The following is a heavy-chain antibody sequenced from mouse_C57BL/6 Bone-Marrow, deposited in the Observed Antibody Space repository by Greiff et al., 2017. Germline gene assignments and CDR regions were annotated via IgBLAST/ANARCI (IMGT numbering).Heavy chain of an antibody. J-gene: IGHJ2*01. CDR3: ATVMIRGYYFDY. CDR1: GFTFSDYG. CDR2: ISSGSSTI. D-gene: IGHD2-4*01. Sequence: EVKLVESGGGLVKPGGSLKLSCAASGFTFSDYGMHWVRQSPEKGLEWVAYISSGSSTIYYADTVKGRFTISRDNAKNTLFLQMTSLRSEDTAMYYCATVMIRGYYFDYWGQGTTLTVSS. V-gene: IGHV5-17*01.